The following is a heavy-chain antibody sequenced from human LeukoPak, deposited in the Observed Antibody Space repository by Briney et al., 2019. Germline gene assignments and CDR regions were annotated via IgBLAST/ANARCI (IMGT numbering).Heavy chain of an antibody. Sequence: PSETLSLTCTVSGYSISSGYYWGWIRQPPGKGLEWIGSICHSGSTYYNPSLKSRVTISVDTSKNQFSLKLSSVTAADTAVYYCAAETTAGNAWGQGTLVAVSS. D-gene: IGHD6-13*01. J-gene: IGHJ5*02. CDR1: GYSISSGYY. CDR3: AAETTAGNA. V-gene: IGHV4-38-2*02. CDR2: ICHSGST.